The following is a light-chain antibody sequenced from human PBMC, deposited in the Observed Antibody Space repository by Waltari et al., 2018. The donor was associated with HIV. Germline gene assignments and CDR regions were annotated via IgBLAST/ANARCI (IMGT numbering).Light chain of an antibody. J-gene: IGLJ2*01. CDR1: SGSIGTNY. Sequence: NFMLTQPHSVSESPGKTVTISCTGSSGSIGTNYAQWYQQSPGSAPTTVIYEDNRRPSGVPDRFSGSIDSSSNSAALTISGLKTEDEADYYCQSDDSTNHVVFGGGTKLTVL. CDR3: QSDDSTNHVV. V-gene: IGLV6-57*02. CDR2: EDN.